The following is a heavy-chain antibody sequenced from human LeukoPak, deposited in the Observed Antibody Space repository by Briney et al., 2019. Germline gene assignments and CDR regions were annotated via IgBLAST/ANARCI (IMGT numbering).Heavy chain of an antibody. J-gene: IGHJ5*02. Sequence: GGSLRLSCAVSGFSVNSFGMSWVRQAPGKGLEWISAISVDGETTWYADSVKGRFIISRDNSKNTLYLRLSSLRAEDTAVYYCAQGYSSRWYPSWGQGSLVSVSS. D-gene: IGHD6-19*01. CDR3: AQGYSSRWYPS. CDR1: GFSVNSFG. V-gene: IGHV3-23*01. CDR2: ISVDGETT.